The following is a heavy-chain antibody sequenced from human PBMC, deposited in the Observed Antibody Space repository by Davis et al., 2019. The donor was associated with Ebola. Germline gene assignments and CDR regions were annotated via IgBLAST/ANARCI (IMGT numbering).Heavy chain of an antibody. D-gene: IGHD2-2*01. J-gene: IGHJ6*02. CDR1: GFTFSSYA. CDR3: ARDLIVLVPAAILDYYYHYGMDV. V-gene: IGHV3-23*01. Sequence: PGGSLRLSCAASGFTFSSYAMTWVRQAPGKGLEWVSAISGSGGSTYYADSVKGRFTISRDNSKKTLYLQMNSLRAEDTAVYYCARDLIVLVPAAILDYYYHYGMDVWGQGTTVTVSS. CDR2: ISGSGGST.